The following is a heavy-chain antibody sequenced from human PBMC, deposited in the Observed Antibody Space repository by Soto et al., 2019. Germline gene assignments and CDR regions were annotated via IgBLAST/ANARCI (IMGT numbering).Heavy chain of an antibody. CDR1: GGTFSSYA. CDR2: IIPIFGTA. CDR3: ARVRYYDFWSGYHLGMDV. J-gene: IGHJ6*02. D-gene: IGHD3-3*01. Sequence: GASVKVSCKASGGTFSSYAISWVRQAPGQGLEWMGGIIPIFGTANYAQKFQGRVTITADKSTSTAYMELSSLRSEDTAVYYCARVRYYDFWSGYHLGMDVWGQGTTVTVSS. V-gene: IGHV1-69*06.